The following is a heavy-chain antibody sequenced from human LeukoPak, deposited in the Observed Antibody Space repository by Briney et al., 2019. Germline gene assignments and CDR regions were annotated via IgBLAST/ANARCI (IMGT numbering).Heavy chain of an antibody. D-gene: IGHD6-6*01. V-gene: IGHV3-30*18. J-gene: IGHJ4*02. Sequence: GGSLRLSCAASGFTFSSYGMHWVRQAPGKGLEWVAVISYDGSNKYCADSVKDRFTISRDNSKNTLYLQMNSLRAEDTAVYYCAKDVGREYEYFDYWGQGTLVTVSS. CDR3: AKDVGREYEYFDY. CDR1: GFTFSSYG. CDR2: ISYDGSNK.